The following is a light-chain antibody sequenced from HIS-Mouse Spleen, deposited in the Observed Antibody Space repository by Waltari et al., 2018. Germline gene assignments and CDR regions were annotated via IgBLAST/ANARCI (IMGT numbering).Light chain of an antibody. J-gene: IGLJ2*01. V-gene: IGLV3-10*01. Sequence: SYELPQPPSVSVSPGQPTRSTGSGGALPQNNAYCYQQKSGQAPVLVIYEDSKRPSGITERFSGSSSGTMATLTISGAQVEDEADYYCYSTDSSGNHRVFGGGTKLTVL. CDR3: YSTDSSGNHRV. CDR1: ALPQNN. CDR2: EDS.